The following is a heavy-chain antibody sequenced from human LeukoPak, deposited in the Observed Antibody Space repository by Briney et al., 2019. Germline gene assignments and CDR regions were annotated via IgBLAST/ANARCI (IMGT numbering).Heavy chain of an antibody. CDR3: ARIGAAGTRYYFDY. CDR1: GASLSTYY. CDR2: IFYSGGT. V-gene: IGHV4-59*01. Sequence: SETLSLTCIVTGASLSTYYGTWIRKAPGKGLDWIGYIFYSGGTNYNSSLKSRVTLSIDTSKNQFSLELTSVTAADTAVYYCARIGAAGTRYYFDYWSQGTLVTVSS. J-gene: IGHJ4*02. D-gene: IGHD6-13*01.